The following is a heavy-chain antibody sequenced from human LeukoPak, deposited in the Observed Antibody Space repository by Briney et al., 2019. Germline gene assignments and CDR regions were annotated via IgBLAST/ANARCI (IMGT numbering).Heavy chain of an antibody. Sequence: GGSLRLSCAASGFTLNTYNMNWVRQAPGKGLEWVSSISSSSSYIYYADSVKGRFTISRDNAKNSLYLQMNSLRAEDTTVYYCASPLYSSGWYLYGMDVWGQGTTVTVSS. CDR1: GFTLNTYN. CDR3: ASPLYSSGWYLYGMDV. CDR2: ISSSSSYI. D-gene: IGHD6-19*01. V-gene: IGHV3-21*01. J-gene: IGHJ6*02.